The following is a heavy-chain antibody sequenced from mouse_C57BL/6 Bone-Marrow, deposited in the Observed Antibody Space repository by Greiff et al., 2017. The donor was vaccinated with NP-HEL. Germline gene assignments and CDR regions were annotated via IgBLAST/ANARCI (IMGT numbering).Heavy chain of an antibody. D-gene: IGHD2-3*01. J-gene: IGHJ1*03. Sequence: QVQLQQPGAELVRPGSSVKLSCKASGYTFTSYWMHWVKQRPIQGLEWIGNIDPSDSETNYNQKFKDKATLTVDKSSSTAYMQLSSLTSEDSAVYYCARLGYYPYWYFDVWGTGTTVTVSS. CDR1: GYTFTSYW. V-gene: IGHV1-52*01. CDR2: IDPSDSET. CDR3: ARLGYYPYWYFDV.